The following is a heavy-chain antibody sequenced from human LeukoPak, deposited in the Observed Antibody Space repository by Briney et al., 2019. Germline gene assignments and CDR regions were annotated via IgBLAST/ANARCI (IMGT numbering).Heavy chain of an antibody. CDR1: GFTFSSYS. D-gene: IGHD6-6*01. CDR3: ARLNSIAGGLDC. CDR2: ISSSSSYI. Sequence: GGSLRLSCAASGFTFSSYSMNWVRQAPGKGLEWVSSISSSSSYIYYADSVKGRFTISRDNAKNSLYLQMNSLRAEDTAVYYCARLNSIAGGLDCWGQGTLVTVSS. V-gene: IGHV3-21*01. J-gene: IGHJ4*02.